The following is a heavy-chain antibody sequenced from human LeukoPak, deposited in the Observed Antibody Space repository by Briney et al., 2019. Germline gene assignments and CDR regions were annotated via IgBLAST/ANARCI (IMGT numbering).Heavy chain of an antibody. V-gene: IGHV3-33*01. Sequence: GSLRLSCAASGFTFSSYGMHWVRQAPGKGLEWMAVIWYDGSNKYYADSVKGRFTISRDNSKNTLYLQMNSLRAEDTAVYYCARGVHYYDSSPAGYWGQGTLVTVSS. CDR2: IWYDGSNK. J-gene: IGHJ4*02. CDR3: ARGVHYYDSSPAGY. D-gene: IGHD3-22*01. CDR1: GFTFSSYG.